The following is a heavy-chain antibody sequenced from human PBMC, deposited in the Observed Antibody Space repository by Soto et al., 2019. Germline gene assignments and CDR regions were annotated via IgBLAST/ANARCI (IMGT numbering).Heavy chain of an antibody. CDR1: GGSISSVDYY. Sequence: SETVSLTCTVSGGSISSVDYYWSWIRQPPGKGLEWIGYIYYSGSTYYNPSLKSRVTISVDTSKNQFSLKLSSVTAADTAVYYCASSWYVRVYGMDVWGQGATVTGSS. V-gene: IGHV4-30-4*01. D-gene: IGHD6-13*01. CDR3: ASSWYVRVYGMDV. CDR2: IYYSGST. J-gene: IGHJ6*02.